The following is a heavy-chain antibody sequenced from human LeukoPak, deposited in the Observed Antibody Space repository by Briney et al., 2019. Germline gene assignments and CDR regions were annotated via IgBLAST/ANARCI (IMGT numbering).Heavy chain of an antibody. CDR3: VKDITWWLWLGAFDI. CDR2: ISSNGGST. V-gene: IGHV3-64D*06. Sequence: GGSLRLSCSASGFTFSSYAMHWVRQAPGKGLEYVSAISSNGGSTYYADSVKGRFTISRDNSKNTLYLQMSSLRAEDTAVYYCVKDITWWLWLGAFDIWGQGTMVTVSS. CDR1: GFTFSSYA. J-gene: IGHJ3*02. D-gene: IGHD2-8*02.